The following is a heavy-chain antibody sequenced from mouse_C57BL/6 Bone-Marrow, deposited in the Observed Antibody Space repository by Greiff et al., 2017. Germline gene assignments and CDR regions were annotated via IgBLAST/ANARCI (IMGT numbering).Heavy chain of an antibody. Sequence: QVQLQQPGAELVKPGASVKLSCKASGYTFTSYWMQWVKQRPGQGLEWIGEIDPSDSYTNYNQKFKGKATLTVDTSSSTAYMQFSSLTSEDSAIYYCARILSGFDYWGQGTTLTVSS. CDR3: ARILSGFDY. J-gene: IGHJ2*01. D-gene: IGHD2-3*01. CDR2: IDPSDSYT. CDR1: GYTFTSYW. V-gene: IGHV1-50*01.